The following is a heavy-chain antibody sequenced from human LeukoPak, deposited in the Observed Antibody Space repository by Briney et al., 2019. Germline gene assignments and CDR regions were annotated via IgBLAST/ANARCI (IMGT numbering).Heavy chain of an antibody. J-gene: IGHJ4*02. Sequence: GGSLRLSCAASGFIFSSYSMNWVRQAPGKGLEWVSYISSSGSTIYYADSVKGRFTISRDNAKNSLYLQMNSLRAEDTAVYYCARGRGGSGSPYYFDYWGQGTLVTVSS. CDR1: GFIFSSYS. CDR3: ARGRGGSGSPYYFDY. CDR2: ISSSGSTI. D-gene: IGHD3-10*01. V-gene: IGHV3-48*04.